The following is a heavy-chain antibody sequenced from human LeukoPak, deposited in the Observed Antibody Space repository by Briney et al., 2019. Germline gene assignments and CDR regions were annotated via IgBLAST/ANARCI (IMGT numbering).Heavy chain of an antibody. J-gene: IGHJ6*03. D-gene: IGHD3-10*01. Sequence: ASVKVSCKASGYTFTSYGISWVRQAPGQGLEWMGWISAYNGNTNYAQKLQGRVTITTDTSTSTAYMELRSLRSDDTAVYYCARGTMVRGVIIIGGYYYYMDVWGKGTTVTVSS. V-gene: IGHV1-18*01. CDR3: ARGTMVRGVIIIGGYYYYMDV. CDR2: ISAYNGNT. CDR1: GYTFTSYG.